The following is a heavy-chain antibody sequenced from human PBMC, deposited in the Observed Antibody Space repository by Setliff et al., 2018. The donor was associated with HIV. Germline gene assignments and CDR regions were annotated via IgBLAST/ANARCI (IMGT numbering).Heavy chain of an antibody. J-gene: IGHJ4*02. CDR3: ARSRSVVVFDY. V-gene: IGHV3-23*01. CDR1: GFTFRSYA. CDR2: ISGSGGST. D-gene: IGHD2-15*01. Sequence: GGSLRLSCGASGFTFRSYAMNWVRQAPGKGLEWVSVISGSGGSTYVADSVKGRFTISRDNSKNTLYLQMNSLRAEDTAVYYCARSRSVVVFDYWGQGTLVTVSS.